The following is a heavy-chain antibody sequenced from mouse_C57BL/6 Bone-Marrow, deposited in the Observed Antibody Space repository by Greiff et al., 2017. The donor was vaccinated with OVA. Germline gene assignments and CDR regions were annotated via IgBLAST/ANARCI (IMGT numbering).Heavy chain of an antibody. CDR1: GYTFTSYW. J-gene: IGHJ3*01. D-gene: IGHD2-12*01. V-gene: IGHV1-64*01. CDR3: ARSGYRPWFAY. CDR2: IHPNSGST. Sequence: QVQLQQPGAELVKPGASVKLSCKASGYTFTSYWMHWVKQRPGQGLEWIGMIHPNSGSTNYNEKFKSKATLTVDKSSSTAYMQISSLTSEDSAVYYCARSGYRPWFAYWGQGTLVTVSA.